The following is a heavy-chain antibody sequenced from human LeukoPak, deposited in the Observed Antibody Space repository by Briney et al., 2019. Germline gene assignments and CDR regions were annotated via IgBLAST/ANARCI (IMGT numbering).Heavy chain of an antibody. Sequence: PSETLSLTCTVSGGSISYYWSWVRQPPGKGLEWIGYIHYSGTTNYNPSLKSRVTISLDTSKNQFSLRLTSVTAADTAVYYCARDRTYYYDYSGYFDYWGQGTLVTVSS. CDR1: GGSISYY. V-gene: IGHV4-59*01. CDR2: IHYSGTT. D-gene: IGHD3-22*01. CDR3: ARDRTYYYDYSGYFDY. J-gene: IGHJ4*02.